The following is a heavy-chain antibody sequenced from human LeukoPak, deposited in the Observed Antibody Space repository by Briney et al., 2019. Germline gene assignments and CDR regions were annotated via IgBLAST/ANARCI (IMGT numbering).Heavy chain of an antibody. CDR2: ISYDGSNK. Sequence: PGRSLRLSCAASGFTFSSYGMYWVRQAPGKGLEWVAVISYDGSNKYYADSVKGRFTISRDNSKNTLYLQMNSLRAEDTAVYYCVLEWLGTGFDYWGQGTLVTVSS. V-gene: IGHV3-30*03. CDR1: GFTFSSYG. CDR3: VLEWLGTGFDY. D-gene: IGHD1-7*01. J-gene: IGHJ4*02.